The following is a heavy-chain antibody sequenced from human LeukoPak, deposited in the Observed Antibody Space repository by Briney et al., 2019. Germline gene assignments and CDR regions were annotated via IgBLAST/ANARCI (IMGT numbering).Heavy chain of an antibody. CDR2: INAYNGNT. CDR1: GYTFTSYG. Sequence: GASVKVSCKASGYTFTSYGISWVRQAPGQGLEWMGWINAYNGNTDYEQNLQGRVTMTIDTSTSTSYMELRSLRSDDKAVYYCARAKRLAPNDFWGGNDFWGQGTLVTVSS. CDR3: ARAKRLAPNDFWGGNDF. D-gene: IGHD3-3*01. V-gene: IGHV1-18*01. J-gene: IGHJ4*02.